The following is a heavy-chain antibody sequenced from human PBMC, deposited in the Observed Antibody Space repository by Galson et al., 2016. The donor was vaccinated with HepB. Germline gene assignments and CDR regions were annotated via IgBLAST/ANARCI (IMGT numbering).Heavy chain of an antibody. CDR2: IYSGGGT. J-gene: IGHJ4*02. CDR1: TFSVSDDY. Sequence: SLRLSCAASTFSVSDDYMNWVRQAPGKGLEWVSLIYSGGGTYYADSVKGRFIISRDNSKNTLYLQMNSLRGEDTAVYYCARGSDLGSFWGQGTLVTVSS. V-gene: IGHV3-66*01. D-gene: IGHD1-26*01. CDR3: ARGSDLGSF.